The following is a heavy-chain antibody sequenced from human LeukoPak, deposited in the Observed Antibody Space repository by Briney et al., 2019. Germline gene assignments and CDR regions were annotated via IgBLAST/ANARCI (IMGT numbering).Heavy chain of an antibody. CDR3: ARDPTFMDYYDSSGYYTPSNLYHDAFDI. V-gene: IGHV4-39*07. Sequence: SETLSLTCTVSGGSISSSSYYWGWIRQPPGKGLEWIGRIYYSGSTYYNPSLKSRVTISVDTSKNQFSLKLSSVTAADTAVYYCARDPTFMDYYDSSGYYTPSNLYHDAFDIWGQGTMVTVSS. CDR2: IYYSGST. J-gene: IGHJ3*02. CDR1: GGSISSSSYY. D-gene: IGHD3-22*01.